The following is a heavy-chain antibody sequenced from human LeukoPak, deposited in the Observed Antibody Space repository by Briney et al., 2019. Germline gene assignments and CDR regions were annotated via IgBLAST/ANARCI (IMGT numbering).Heavy chain of an antibody. CDR1: GYAFTGYY. CDR2: INPNSGGT. D-gene: IGHD3-22*01. Sequence: EASVKVSCKASGYAFTGYYMHWVRQAPGQGREWMGWINPNSGGTNYAQKFQGRVTMTRDTSISTAYIELSRLRSDDTAVYYCARDLVSYYYDSSGSPDAFDIWGQGTMVTVSS. CDR3: ARDLVSYYYDSSGSPDAFDI. J-gene: IGHJ3*02. V-gene: IGHV1-2*02.